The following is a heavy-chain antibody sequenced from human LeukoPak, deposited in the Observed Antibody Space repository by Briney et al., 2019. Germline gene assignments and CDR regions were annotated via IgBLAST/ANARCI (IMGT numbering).Heavy chain of an antibody. CDR3: ASAIGD. Sequence: GGSLRLSCAASGFTFSSYSMNWVRQAPGKGLEWISYISSSSSAIYYADSVKGRFTISRGNAENSLYLQMNSLRVEDTAVYYCASAIGDWGQGTLVTVSS. D-gene: IGHD2-21*01. J-gene: IGHJ4*02. V-gene: IGHV3-48*01. CDR1: GFTFSSYS. CDR2: ISSSSSAI.